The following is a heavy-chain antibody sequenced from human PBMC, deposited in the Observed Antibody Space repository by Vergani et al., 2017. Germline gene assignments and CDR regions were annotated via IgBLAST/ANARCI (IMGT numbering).Heavy chain of an antibody. CDR3: ATARTYYYDSSGYQHDAFDI. D-gene: IGHD3-22*01. Sequence: QVQLVQSGAEVKKPGASVKVSCKVSGYTLTELSMHWVRQAPGKGLEWMGGFDPEDGETIYAQKFQGRVTMTEDTSTDTAYMELSSLRSEDTAVYYCATARTYYYDSSGYQHDAFDIWSQGTMVTVSS. V-gene: IGHV1-24*01. CDR1: GYTLTELS. CDR2: FDPEDGET. J-gene: IGHJ3*02.